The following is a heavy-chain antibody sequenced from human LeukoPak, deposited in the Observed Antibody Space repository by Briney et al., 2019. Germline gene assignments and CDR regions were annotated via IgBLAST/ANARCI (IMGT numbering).Heavy chain of an antibody. CDR1: GFTFSSYA. CDR2: ISGSGGST. CDR3: ASGWSLFVMDY. V-gene: IGHV3-23*01. Sequence: GGSLRLSCAASGFTFSSYAMSWVRQAPRKGLEWVSAISGSGGSTYYADSVKGRFTISRDNSKNTLYLQMNSLRAEDTAVYYCASGWSLFVMDYWGQGTLVTVSS. D-gene: IGHD6-19*01. J-gene: IGHJ4*02.